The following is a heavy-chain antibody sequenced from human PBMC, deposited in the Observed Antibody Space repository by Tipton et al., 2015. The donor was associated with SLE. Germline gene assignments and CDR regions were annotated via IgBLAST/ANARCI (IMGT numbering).Heavy chain of an antibody. CDR1: GFTFSSYG. D-gene: IGHD1-26*01. CDR3: AKDREWELLSAFDI. V-gene: IGHV3-33*06. J-gene: IGHJ3*02. Sequence: SLRLSCAASGFTFSSYGMHWVRQAPGKGLEWVAVIWYDGSNKYYADSVKGRFTISRDNSKNTLYLQMNSLRAEDTAVYYCAKDREWELLSAFDIWGQGTMVTVSS. CDR2: IWYDGSNK.